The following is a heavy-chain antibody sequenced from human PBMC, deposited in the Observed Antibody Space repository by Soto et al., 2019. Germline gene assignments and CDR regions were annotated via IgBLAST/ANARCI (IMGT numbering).Heavy chain of an antibody. Sequence: QVQLVESGGGVVQPGRSLRLSCAASGFTFSSYGMHWVRQAPGKGLEWVAVIWYDGSNKYYADSVKGRFTISRDNSKNTLYLQMNSLRAEDTAVYYXXXDQGGYFDYWGQGTLVTVSS. D-gene: IGHD1-26*01. V-gene: IGHV3-33*01. CDR2: IWYDGSNK. CDR1: GFTFSSYG. J-gene: IGHJ4*02. CDR3: XXDQGGYFDY.